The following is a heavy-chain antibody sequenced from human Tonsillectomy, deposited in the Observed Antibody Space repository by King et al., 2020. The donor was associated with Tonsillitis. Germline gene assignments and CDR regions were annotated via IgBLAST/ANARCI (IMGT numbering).Heavy chain of an antibody. CDR2: INPNSGGT. V-gene: IGHV1-2*02. Sequence: QLVESGAEVKKPGASVKVSCKASGYTFTGYYMHWVRQAPGQGLEWMGWINPNSGGTNYAQTFQGRVTMTRDTSISTAYMELSRLKSDDTAVYYCARGKLWFGEGPLDWGQGTLVTVSS. J-gene: IGHJ4*02. CDR1: GYTFTGYY. D-gene: IGHD3-10*01. CDR3: ARGKLWFGEGPLD.